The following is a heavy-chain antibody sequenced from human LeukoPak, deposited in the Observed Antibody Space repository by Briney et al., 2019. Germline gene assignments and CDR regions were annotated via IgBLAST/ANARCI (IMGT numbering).Heavy chain of an antibody. V-gene: IGHV3-30-3*01. CDR3: ARDGRITGKRAAFDI. CDR1: GFTFSSYA. J-gene: IGHJ3*02. D-gene: IGHD1-20*01. CDR2: ISYDGSNK. Sequence: PGGSLRLSGAASGFTFSSYAMHWVRQAPGKGLEWVAVISYDGSNKYYADSVKGRFTISRDNSKNTLYLQMNSLRAEDTAVYYCARDGRITGKRAAFDIWGQGTMVTVSS.